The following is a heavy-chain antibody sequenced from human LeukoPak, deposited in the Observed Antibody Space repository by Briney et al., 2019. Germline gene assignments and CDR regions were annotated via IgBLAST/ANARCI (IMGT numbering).Heavy chain of an antibody. CDR2: ISYDGSNK. J-gene: IGHJ4*02. CDR3: ARDLYGDQSY. D-gene: IGHD2-21*02. Sequence: PGGSLRLSCAASGFTFSSYAMHWVRQAPGKGLEWVAVISYDGSNKYYADSVKGRFTISRDNSKNTLYLQMNSLRAEDTAVYYCARDLYGDQSYWGQGTLVTVSS. V-gene: IGHV3-30*14. CDR1: GFTFSSYA.